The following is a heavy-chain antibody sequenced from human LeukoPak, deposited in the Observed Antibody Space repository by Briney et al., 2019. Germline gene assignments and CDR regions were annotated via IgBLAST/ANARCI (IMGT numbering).Heavy chain of an antibody. Sequence: PSETLSLTCTVSGYSISSGYYWGWIRQPPGKGLEWIGSIYHSGSTYYNPSLKSRVTISVDTSKNQFSLKLSSVTAADTAVYYCARTKYSSSCFDYWGQGTLVTVSS. CDR2: IYHSGST. CDR1: GYSISSGYY. V-gene: IGHV4-38-2*02. CDR3: ARTKYSSSCFDY. J-gene: IGHJ4*02. D-gene: IGHD6-13*01.